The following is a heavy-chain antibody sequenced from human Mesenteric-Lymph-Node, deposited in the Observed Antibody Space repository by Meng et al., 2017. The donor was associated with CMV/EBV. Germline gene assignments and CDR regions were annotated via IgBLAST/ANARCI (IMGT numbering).Heavy chain of an antibody. Sequence: GESLKISCAASGFIFSNYGMHWVRQAPGEGLKWVTFIRYDGSNKYYADSVKGRFTISRDNSKGTLFLQMNSLRPEDTAVYYCARNGEQGGDWFDPWGQGTLVTVSS. CDR1: GFIFSNYG. V-gene: IGHV3-30*02. CDR2: IRYDGSNK. D-gene: IGHD1-26*01. J-gene: IGHJ5*02. CDR3: ARNGEQGGDWFDP.